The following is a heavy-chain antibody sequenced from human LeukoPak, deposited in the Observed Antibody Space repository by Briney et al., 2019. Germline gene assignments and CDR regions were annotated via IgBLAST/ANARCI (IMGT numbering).Heavy chain of an antibody. D-gene: IGHD1-26*01. CDR3: AKDRVGATAFDY. Sequence: PGRSLRLSCAASGFTFSSYWMHWVRQAPGKGPVWVSRINNDGSGTTYADSVKGRFTISRDDAKNTLYLQMNSLRAEDTAVYYCAKDRVGATAFDYWGQGTLVTVSS. J-gene: IGHJ4*02. V-gene: IGHV3-74*01. CDR1: GFTFSSYW. CDR2: INNDGSGT.